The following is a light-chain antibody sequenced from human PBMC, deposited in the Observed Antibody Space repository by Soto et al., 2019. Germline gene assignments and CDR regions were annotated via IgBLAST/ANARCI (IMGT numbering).Light chain of an antibody. V-gene: IGLV2-14*01. Sequence: QSALTQPASVSGSPGQSITISCTGTSSDVGGYNYVSWYQHHPGKAPKLMISEVSNRPSGVSNRFSGSKSGNTASLTISGLQAEDEADYYCSSRTSSNTYVFGTGTKVTVL. J-gene: IGLJ1*01. CDR1: SSDVGGYNY. CDR2: EVS. CDR3: SSRTSSNTYV.